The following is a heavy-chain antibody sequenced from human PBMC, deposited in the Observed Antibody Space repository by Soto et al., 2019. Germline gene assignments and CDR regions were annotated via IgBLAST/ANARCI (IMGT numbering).Heavy chain of an antibody. CDR2: ISRDGGIK. Sequence: QVQLVESGGGVVQPGRSLRLSCAVSGFTVSTYGMHWVRQAPGKGLEWVAVISRDGGIKYYADSVKGRFTISRDNSRNTLFLEMNSLRGDDMAVYYCTGEGASGYWGQGTLVTVSS. V-gene: IGHV3-30*03. D-gene: IGHD2-8*02. CDR3: TGEGASGY. J-gene: IGHJ4*02. CDR1: GFTVSTYG.